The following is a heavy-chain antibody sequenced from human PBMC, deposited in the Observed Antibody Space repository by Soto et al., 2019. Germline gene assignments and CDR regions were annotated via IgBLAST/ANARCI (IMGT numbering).Heavy chain of an antibody. CDR1: GYTFTGYY. D-gene: IGHD3-9*01. J-gene: IGHJ6*02. CDR2: ITPNSGGT. V-gene: IGHV1-2*04. CDR3: ARMNYDILTGPLYGMDV. Sequence: ASVKVSCEASGYTFTGYYMHWVRQAPGQGLEWMGWITPNSGGTNYAQKFQGWVTMTRDTSISTAYMELSRLRSDDTAVYYCARMNYDILTGPLYGMDVWGQGTTVTVSS.